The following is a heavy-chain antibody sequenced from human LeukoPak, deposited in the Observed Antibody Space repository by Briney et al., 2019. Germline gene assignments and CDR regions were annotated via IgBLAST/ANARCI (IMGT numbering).Heavy chain of an antibody. D-gene: IGHD3-22*01. Sequence: PSETLSLTCAVSGYSISSGYCWGWIRQPPGKGLEWIESIYHSGSTYYNPSLKSRVTISVDTSKNQFSLKLSSVTAADTAVYYCARGGLDYDPEGFDYWGQGTLVTVSS. CDR3: ARGGLDYDPEGFDY. J-gene: IGHJ4*02. CDR1: GYSISSGYC. CDR2: IYHSGST. V-gene: IGHV4-38-2*01.